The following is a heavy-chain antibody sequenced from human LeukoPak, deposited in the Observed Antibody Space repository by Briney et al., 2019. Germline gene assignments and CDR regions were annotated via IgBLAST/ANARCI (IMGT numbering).Heavy chain of an antibody. J-gene: IGHJ6*03. Sequence: SVKVSCKASGGTFSSYAISWVRQAPGQGLEWMGGIIPISGTANYAQKFQGRVTITTDESTSTAYMELSSLRSEDTAMYYCARGNGAVARNYYYYYYMDVWGKGTTVTVSS. CDR1: GGTFSSYA. V-gene: IGHV1-69*05. CDR3: ARGNGAVARNYYYYYYMDV. CDR2: IIPISGTA. D-gene: IGHD6-19*01.